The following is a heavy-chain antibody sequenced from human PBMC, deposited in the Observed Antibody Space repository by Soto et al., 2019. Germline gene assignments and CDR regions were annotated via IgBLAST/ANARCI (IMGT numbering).Heavy chain of an antibody. Sequence: EVQLLEPGGGFVQPGGSLRLSCAASGFTFSSFFMSWVRQAPGKGLDWVSGIGANGGGTYYADSVKGRFIISRDNFKNTLYLQMNTLRAEDTAVYYCARDPNGDYLGAFDFWGQKTMVTVSS. CDR3: ARDPNGDYLGAFDF. J-gene: IGHJ3*01. D-gene: IGHD4-17*01. CDR1: GFTFSSFF. V-gene: IGHV3-23*01. CDR2: IGANGGGT.